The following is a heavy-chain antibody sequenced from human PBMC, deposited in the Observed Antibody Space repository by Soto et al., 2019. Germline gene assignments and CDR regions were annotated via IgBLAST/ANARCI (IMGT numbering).Heavy chain of an antibody. D-gene: IGHD1-7*01. CDR2: ITYDGSFQ. CDR3: AKDRVGGTFYTPLAF. CDR1: GFNFDNYG. J-gene: IGHJ4*02. V-gene: IGHV3-30*18. Sequence: PXGSLRLSCQAAGFNFDNYGMHWVRQAPGKGLEWVAVITYDGSFQYYADSVKGRFTISRDNSKNTLSLHLNTLKPEDTAVYHCAKDRVGGTFYTPLAFWGQGYLVTVSS.